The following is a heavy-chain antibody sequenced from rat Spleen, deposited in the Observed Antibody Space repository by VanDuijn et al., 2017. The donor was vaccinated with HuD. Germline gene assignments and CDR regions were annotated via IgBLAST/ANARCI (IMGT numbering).Heavy chain of an antibody. J-gene: IGHJ2*01. CDR3: ARVGYSSYIRYFDY. D-gene: IGHD1-2*01. CDR1: GFSLTRYD. CDR2: IWTGGTT. V-gene: IGHV2-43*01. Sequence: QVQLKESGPGLVQPSQTLSLTCTVSGFSLTRYDISWVRQPPGKGLEWMGVIWTGGTTAYNSLLKSRRSISRDTSKSQVFLKMNSLQTEDTATYYCARVGYSSYIRYFDYWGQGVMVTVSS.